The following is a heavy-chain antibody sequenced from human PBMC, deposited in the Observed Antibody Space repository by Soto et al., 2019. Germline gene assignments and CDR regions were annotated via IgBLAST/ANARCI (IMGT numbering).Heavy chain of an antibody. V-gene: IGHV3-66*01. CDR3: ARDLAVSDHYYYMDV. D-gene: IGHD2-8*01. Sequence: GGSLRLSCAASGFPVSSNYMSWVRQAPGKGLEWVSVIYSGGSTYYADSVKGRFTISRDNSKNTLYLQMNSLRAEDTAVYYCARDLAVSDHYYYMDVWGKGATVTVSS. CDR1: GFPVSSNY. J-gene: IGHJ6*03. CDR2: IYSGGST.